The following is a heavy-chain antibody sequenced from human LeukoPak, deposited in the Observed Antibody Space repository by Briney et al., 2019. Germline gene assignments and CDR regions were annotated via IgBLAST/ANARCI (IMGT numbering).Heavy chain of an antibody. D-gene: IGHD3-9*01. CDR1: GFTFSSYA. J-gene: IGHJ4*02. V-gene: IGHV3-7*01. CDR3: ARGVNPKLRYFDWLHHYYFDY. Sequence: GGSLRLSCAASGFTFSSYAMSWVRQAPGKGLEWVANIKQDGSEKYYVDSVKGRFTISRDNAKNSLYLQMNSLRAEDTAVYYCARGVNPKLRYFDWLHHYYFDYWGQGTLVTVSS. CDR2: IKQDGSEK.